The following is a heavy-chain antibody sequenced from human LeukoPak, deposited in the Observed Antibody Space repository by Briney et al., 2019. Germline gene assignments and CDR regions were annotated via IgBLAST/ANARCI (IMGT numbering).Heavy chain of an antibody. CDR2: INSGGTPI. V-gene: IGHV3-53*01. D-gene: IGHD2-15*01. J-gene: IGHJ4*02. CDR1: GFTVSSNY. Sequence: PGGSLRLSCAASGFTVSSNYMSWVRQAPGKGLEWISYINSGGTPIYYADSVKGRFTISRDNSKNTLYLQMNSLRAEDTAVYYCAKSGLNRFDYWGQGTLVTVSS. CDR3: AKSGLNRFDY.